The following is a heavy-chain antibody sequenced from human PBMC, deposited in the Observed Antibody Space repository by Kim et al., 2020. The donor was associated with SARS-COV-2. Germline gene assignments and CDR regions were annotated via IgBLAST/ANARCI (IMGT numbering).Heavy chain of an antibody. Sequence: GGSLRLSCAASGFNFSSFTMSWVRQAPGKGLEWVSTVTSSGFGTYYADSVKGRFSVSRDNSKNTLYMRLNSLRGEDTAVYYCAKDRGRYYPYCFDSWGQGSLVTVSS. D-gene: IGHD3-10*01. CDR2: VTSSGFGT. CDR1: GFNFSSFT. V-gene: IGHV3-23*01. J-gene: IGHJ4*02. CDR3: AKDRGRYYPYCFDS.